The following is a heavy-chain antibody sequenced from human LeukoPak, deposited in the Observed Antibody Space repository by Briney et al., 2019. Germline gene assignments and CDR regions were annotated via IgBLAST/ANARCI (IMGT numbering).Heavy chain of an antibody. Sequence: GGALRLSCAASGFTFSSYSMNWVRQAPGKGLVWVSRINEYRGTVDNAKSVKASIAISRDNAKNTLYLQMNSLRAEDAAVYYCARDVAGMDGYWGQGTLVTVSS. CDR3: ARDVAGMDGY. D-gene: IGHD2-15*01. CDR2: INEYRGTV. V-gene: IGHV3-74*01. CDR1: GFTFSSYS. J-gene: IGHJ4*02.